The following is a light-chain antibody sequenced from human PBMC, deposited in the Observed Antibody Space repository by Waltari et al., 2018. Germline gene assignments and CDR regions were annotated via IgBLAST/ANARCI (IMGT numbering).Light chain of an antibody. V-gene: IGLV2-14*03. CDR2: DVS. J-gene: IGLJ1*01. Sequence: QSALTQPASVSGSPGQSITISCTGTSSDIGSFNYVSWYQQYPGKAPKLIIFDVSKRPSGISDRFSGSKSGNTASLTISGLQAEDEADYICTSYTTTDTLYGFGTGTQVTVL. CDR1: SSDIGSFNY. CDR3: TSYTTTDTLYG.